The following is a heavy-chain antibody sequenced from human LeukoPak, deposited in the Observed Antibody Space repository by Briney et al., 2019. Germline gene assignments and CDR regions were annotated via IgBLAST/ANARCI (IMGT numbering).Heavy chain of an antibody. D-gene: IGHD2-21*02. J-gene: IGHJ4*02. CDR3: ARGVTAIPPYYFDY. CDR1: GFTFSIYA. V-gene: IGHV3-23*01. Sequence: PGGSLRLSCAASGFTFSIYAMSWVRQAPGKGLEWVSAISGSGGSTYYADSVKGRFTISRDNSMNTLYLQMNSLRAEDTAVYYCARGVTAIPPYYFDYWGQGTLVTVSS. CDR2: ISGSGGST.